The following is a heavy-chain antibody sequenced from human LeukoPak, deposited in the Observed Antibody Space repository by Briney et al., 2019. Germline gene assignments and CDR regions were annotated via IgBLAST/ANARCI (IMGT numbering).Heavy chain of an antibody. CDR1: GGSFSGYY. J-gene: IGHJ5*02. V-gene: IGHV4-34*01. CDR2: INHSGST. CDR3: ARRSGSYPKLLRGWFDP. Sequence: SETLSLTCAVYGGSFSGYYWSWIRQPPGKGLEWIGEINHSGSTNYNPSLKSRVTISVDTSKNQFSLKLSSVTAADTAVYYCARRSGSYPKLLRGWFDPWGQGTLVTVSS. D-gene: IGHD1-26*01.